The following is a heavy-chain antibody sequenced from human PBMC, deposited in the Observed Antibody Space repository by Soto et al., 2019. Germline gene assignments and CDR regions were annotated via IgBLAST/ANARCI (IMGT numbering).Heavy chain of an antibody. CDR2: MNPNSGNT. CDR1: GYTFTSYD. V-gene: IGHV1-8*01. CDR3: ARLSVYRYIWWFDP. Sequence: ASVKVSCKASGYTFTSYDINWVRQATGQGLEWMGWMNPNSGNTGYAQKFQGRVTMTRNTSISTAYMELSSLRSEDTAVYYCARLSVYRYIWWFDPWGQGTLVTVSS. D-gene: IGHD5-12*01. J-gene: IGHJ5*02.